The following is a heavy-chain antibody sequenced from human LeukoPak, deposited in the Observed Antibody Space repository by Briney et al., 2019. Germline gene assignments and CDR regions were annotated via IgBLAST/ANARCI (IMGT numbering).Heavy chain of an antibody. J-gene: IGHJ4*02. D-gene: IGHD3-9*01. Sequence: GGSLRLSCAASGFTFSSYEMNWVRQAPGKGLEWVSYISSSGSTIYYADSVKGRFTISRDNAKNSLYLQMNSLRAEDTAVYYCAKGYDYDILTGYYPYFDYWGQGTLVTVSS. CDR3: AKGYDYDILTGYYPYFDY. CDR1: GFTFSSYE. CDR2: ISSSGSTI. V-gene: IGHV3-48*03.